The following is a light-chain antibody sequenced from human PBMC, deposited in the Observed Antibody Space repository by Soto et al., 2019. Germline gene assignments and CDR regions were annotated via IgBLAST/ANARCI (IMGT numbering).Light chain of an antibody. V-gene: IGLV2-23*03. CDR3: CSYAGSSTVI. J-gene: IGLJ1*01. CDR1: SSDVGRYNL. CDR2: EGS. Sequence: QSVLTQPASVSGSPGQSVTISCTGTSSDVGRYNLVSWYQQHPGKAPKHMLYEGSKRPSGVSNRFSGSKSGNTASLTSSGLPVEDEADYYCCSYAGSSTVIVGTGTKVTVL.